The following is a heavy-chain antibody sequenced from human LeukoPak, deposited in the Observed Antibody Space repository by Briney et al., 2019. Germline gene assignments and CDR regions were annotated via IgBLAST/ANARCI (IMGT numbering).Heavy chain of an antibody. CDR1: GGTFSSYA. CDR3: ARVEVNDAFDI. Sequence: ASVKVSCKASGGTFSSYAISWVRQAPGQGLEWMGRIIPILGIANYAQKFQGRVTMTRDTSISTAYMELSRLRSDDTAVYYCARVEVNDAFDIWGQGTMVTVSS. V-gene: IGHV1-69*04. CDR2: IIPILGIA. J-gene: IGHJ3*02.